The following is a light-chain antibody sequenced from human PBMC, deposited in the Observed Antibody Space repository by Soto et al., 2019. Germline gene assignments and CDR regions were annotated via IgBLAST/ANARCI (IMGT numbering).Light chain of an antibody. CDR2: KAS. CDR1: QSISVW. Sequence: DIQMTQSPSTLSASVGDRVTITCRASQSISVWLAWYQQKAGKAPNLLIYKASRLETGVPSRFSGSGSETEFTLTISGLQPGDCATYYCQQYNSYSPTFGQGTKVEVK. V-gene: IGKV1-5*03. J-gene: IGKJ1*01. CDR3: QQYNSYSPT.